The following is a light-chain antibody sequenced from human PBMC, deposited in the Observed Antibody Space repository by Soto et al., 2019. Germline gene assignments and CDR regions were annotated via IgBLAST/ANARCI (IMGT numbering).Light chain of an antibody. CDR2: DVD. CDR1: SSDIGGYNH. Sequence: QSVLTQPTSVSGSPGQSITISCTGVSSDIGGYNHVSWYQQHPGNVPRLIIYDVDNRPLGISNRFSGSQSGNTASLSISGLQAEDEADYYCCAYTARTTLSWVFGGCTQLTV. CDR3: CAYTARTTLSWV. V-gene: IGLV2-14*03. J-gene: IGLJ3*02.